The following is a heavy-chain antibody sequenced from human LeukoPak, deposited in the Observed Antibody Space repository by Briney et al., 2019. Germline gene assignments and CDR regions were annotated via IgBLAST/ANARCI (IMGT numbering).Heavy chain of an antibody. J-gene: IGHJ4*02. D-gene: IGHD1/OR15-1a*01. CDR2: IYYSGST. CDR3: AAVVVSGTPYFDY. Sequence: SETLSLTCTVSGGSVSGYAWSWIRQPPGKALEWIAFIYYSGSTGYNPSLKSRVTISVDTSKNQFSLKLNSVTAADTAVYYCAAVVVSGTPYFDYWGQGTLVTVSS. V-gene: IGHV4-59*02. CDR1: GGSVSGYA.